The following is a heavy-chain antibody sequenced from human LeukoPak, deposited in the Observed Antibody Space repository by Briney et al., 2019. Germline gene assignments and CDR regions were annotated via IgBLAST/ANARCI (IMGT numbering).Heavy chain of an antibody. V-gene: IGHV3-11*04. D-gene: IGHD2-2*02. CDR1: GFTFSDYY. CDR2: ISGSENYI. CDR3: ARGGIVVLPAAIPWSWFDP. Sequence: GGSLRLSCEASGFTFSDYYMSWIRQAPGKGLEWLAYISGSENYIYYADSVKGRITISRDNAKNSLYLQINSLRAEDTAVYYCARGGIVVLPAAIPWSWFDPWGQGTLVTVSS. J-gene: IGHJ5*02.